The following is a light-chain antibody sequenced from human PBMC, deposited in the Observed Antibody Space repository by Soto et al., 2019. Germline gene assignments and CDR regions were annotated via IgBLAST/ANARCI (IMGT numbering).Light chain of an antibody. Sequence: IQMTQSPSSLSASVGDRVTLTCRASQSIRNDLAWYQQKPGKAPRLLVYGASSLAPGVPSRFSGRGSGTDFALTISGLQPEDFASYYCLQDFDYPYTFGKGTKVDIK. CDR2: GAS. J-gene: IGKJ2*01. CDR1: QSIRND. CDR3: LQDFDYPYT. V-gene: IGKV1-6*02.